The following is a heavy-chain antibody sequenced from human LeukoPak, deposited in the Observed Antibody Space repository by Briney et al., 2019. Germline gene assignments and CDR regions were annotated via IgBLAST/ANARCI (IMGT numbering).Heavy chain of an antibody. V-gene: IGHV3-21*01. Sequence: KAGGSLRLSCAASGFTFSSYSINWVRQAPGKGLEWVSSISSGSHYIYYADSVKGQFTISRDNAKNSLYLQMNSLRAEDTAVYYCARDYVWGSYPTERYMDVWGKGTTVTVSS. CDR2: ISSGSHYI. CDR3: ARDYVWGSYPTERYMDV. D-gene: IGHD3-16*02. CDR1: GFTFSSYS. J-gene: IGHJ6*03.